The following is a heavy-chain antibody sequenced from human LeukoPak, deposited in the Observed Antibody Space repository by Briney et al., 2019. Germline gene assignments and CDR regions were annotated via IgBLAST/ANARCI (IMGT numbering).Heavy chain of an antibody. V-gene: IGHV5-51*01. Sequence: GGSLKISCKGSGYSFTSYWIGWVRQMPGKGLEWMGIIYPGDSDTRYSPSFQGQVTISADKSISTAYLQWSSLKASDTAMYYCARYFYCSGGSCYHNWFDPWGQGTLVTVSS. CDR2: IYPGDSDT. CDR3: ARYFYCSGGSCYHNWFDP. CDR1: GYSFTSYW. J-gene: IGHJ5*02. D-gene: IGHD2-15*01.